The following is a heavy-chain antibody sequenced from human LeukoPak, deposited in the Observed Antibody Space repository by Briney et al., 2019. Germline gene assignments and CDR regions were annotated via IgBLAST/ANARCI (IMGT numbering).Heavy chain of an antibody. Sequence: ASVKVSCKASGYTFTSYGISWVRQAPGQGLEWMGWISAYNGNTNYAQKLQGRVTMTTDTSTSTAYMELRSLRSDDTAVYYCARGSSGWYGENCYGMDVWGQGTTVTVS. CDR1: GYTFTSYG. D-gene: IGHD6-19*01. J-gene: IGHJ6*02. V-gene: IGHV1-18*01. CDR3: ARGSSGWYGENCYGMDV. CDR2: ISAYNGNT.